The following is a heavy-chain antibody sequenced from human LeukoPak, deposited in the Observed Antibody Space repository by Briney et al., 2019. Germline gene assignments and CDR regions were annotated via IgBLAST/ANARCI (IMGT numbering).Heavy chain of an antibody. V-gene: IGHV3-66*01. D-gene: IGHD1-26*01. Sequence: GGSLRLSCAASGFTVSSNYMNWVRQAPGKGLEWVSVIYSGGSTYYVDSVKGRFTISRDNSKNTLYLQMNSLRAEDTAVYYCARDLSGTFFFDSWAKGPLVTVSS. CDR3: ARDLSGTFFFDS. J-gene: IGHJ4*02. CDR2: IYSGGST. CDR1: GFTVSSNY.